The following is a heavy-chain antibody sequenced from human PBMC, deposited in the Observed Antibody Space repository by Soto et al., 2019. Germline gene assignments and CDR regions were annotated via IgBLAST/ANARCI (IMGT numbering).Heavy chain of an antibody. J-gene: IGHJ4*02. D-gene: IGHD3-16*01. CDR3: ARGGIRFAY. CDR1: GGSISSYY. Sequence: SETLSLTCTVSGGSISSYYWSWIRQPPGKGLEWIGYIYYSGSTNYNPSLKSRVTISVDTSKNQFSLKLSSVTAADTAVYYCARGGIRFAYWGQGTLVTVSS. CDR2: IYYSGST. V-gene: IGHV4-59*01.